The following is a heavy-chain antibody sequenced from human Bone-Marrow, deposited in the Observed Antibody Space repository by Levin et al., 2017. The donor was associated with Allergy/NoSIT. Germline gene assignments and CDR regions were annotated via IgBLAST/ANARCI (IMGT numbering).Heavy chain of an antibody. V-gene: IGHV3-33*01. D-gene: IGHD2/OR15-2a*01. J-gene: IGHJ4*02. CDR3: ATDSNRWSPKYYFDY. Sequence: GESLKISCAASGFTFNDYAMHWVRQAPGKGLEWVAVIWSDGNAKSFADSVKGRFTISRDNSKNSLFLQMNSLRAEDTAVYYCATDSNRWSPKYYFDYWGQGTLVTV. CDR2: IWSDGNAK. CDR1: GFTFNDYA.